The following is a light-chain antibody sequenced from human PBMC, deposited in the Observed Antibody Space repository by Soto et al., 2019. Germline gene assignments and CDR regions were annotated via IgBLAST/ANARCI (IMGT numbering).Light chain of an antibody. Sequence: EIVMTQSPATLSVSPGERVTLSCRASQSVGDNLAWYQQKPGQAPRLLIYGASVRATGIQTKFSASGFGTEFTLAISSLQSEDFAVYYCQQYYNWPPKTFGQGTKLEIK. J-gene: IGKJ2*01. CDR1: QSVGDN. CDR2: GAS. CDR3: QQYYNWPPKT. V-gene: IGKV3-15*01.